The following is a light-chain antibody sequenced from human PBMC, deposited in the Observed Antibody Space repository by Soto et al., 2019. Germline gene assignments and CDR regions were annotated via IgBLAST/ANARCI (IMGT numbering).Light chain of an antibody. J-gene: IGLJ1*01. CDR2: DVS. Sequence: QSALTQPRSVSGSPGQSVAISCTGSSSDVGGYNYVSWYQQHPGKAPKVMIYDVSKRPSGVRDRFSGSKSGDTASLTITGLQAEAEADYYCCSYAGGPCVFGTGTKLTVL. CDR1: SSDVGGYNY. V-gene: IGLV2-11*01. CDR3: CSYAGGPCV.